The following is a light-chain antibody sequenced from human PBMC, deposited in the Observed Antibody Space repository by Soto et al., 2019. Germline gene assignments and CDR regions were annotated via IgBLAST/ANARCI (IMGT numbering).Light chain of an antibody. CDR3: QQHISWPLT. CDR2: GAS. V-gene: IGKV3-20*01. CDR1: QSVSSNY. J-gene: IGKJ4*01. Sequence: EIVLTQSPGTLSLSPGERATLSCRASQSVSSNYLGWYQQKPGQAPRLLIYGASSRATGIPDRFSGSGSGTDFTLTISRLEPEDFAVYYCQQHISWPLTFGGGTKVEIK.